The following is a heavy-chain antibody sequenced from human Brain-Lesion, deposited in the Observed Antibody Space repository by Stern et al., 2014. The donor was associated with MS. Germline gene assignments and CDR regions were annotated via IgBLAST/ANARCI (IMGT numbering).Heavy chain of an antibody. CDR3: ARHDSVPRPSQLYSARDRGPGYFDY. D-gene: IGHD1-26*01. J-gene: IGHJ4*02. CDR1: GGSISSSTYY. V-gene: IGHV4-39*01. CDR2: IYYSGFT. Sequence: VQLEESGPGLVKPSETLSLTCTVSGGSISSSTYYWAWIRQPPGKGLEWIGNIYYSGFTYYNPSLKSRVTISVDRSKTQFSLKLSSVTAADTAIYYCARHDSVPRPSQLYSARDRGPGYFDYWGQGTLVTVSS.